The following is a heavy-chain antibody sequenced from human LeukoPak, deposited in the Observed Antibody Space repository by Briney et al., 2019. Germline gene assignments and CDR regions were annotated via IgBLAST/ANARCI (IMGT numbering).Heavy chain of an antibody. CDR2: IFYTGSA. J-gene: IGHJ5*02. Sequence: SETLSLTCTVSGGSISNSNYYWGWIRQPPGKGLEWIGSIFYTGSADYTPSLRSRVTISMDASKNQFSLTLTSVTAADTAVYYCAVTWNADRTFAPWGQGILVTVS. CDR1: GGSISNSNYY. D-gene: IGHD1-1*01. CDR3: AVTWNADRTFAP. V-gene: IGHV4-39*07.